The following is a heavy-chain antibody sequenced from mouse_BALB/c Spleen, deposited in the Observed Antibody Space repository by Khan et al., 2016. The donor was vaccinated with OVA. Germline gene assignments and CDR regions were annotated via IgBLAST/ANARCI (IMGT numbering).Heavy chain of an antibody. CDR3: ARAGRWFDY. CDR1: GYSITSGYY. D-gene: IGHD3-3*01. J-gene: IGHJ3*01. V-gene: IGHV3-6*02. CDR2: ITSGGSF. Sequence: EVQLQESGPGLVKPSQSLSLTCSVTGYSITSGYYWNWIRQFPGNKLEWVGYITSGGSFNYSPSLKNRISITRDTSNNQFFLKLNSVTPEDTATYYCARAGRWFDYWGQGTLVTVSA.